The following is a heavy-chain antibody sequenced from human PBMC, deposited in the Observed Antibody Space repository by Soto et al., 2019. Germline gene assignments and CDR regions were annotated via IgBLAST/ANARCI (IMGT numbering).Heavy chain of an antibody. V-gene: IGHV3-23*01. CDR3: VRFAKEENPKVGSWYYFDY. D-gene: IGHD6-13*01. CDR1: GFSFSSYA. J-gene: IGHJ4*02. Sequence: EVQLLESGGGLVQPGGSLRLSCAASGFSFSSYAMGWVRQAPGKGLEWVSIISATDVATYYADSVKGHFIIARDDSRRTLFLQMNSLRAEDTAVYHCVRFAKEENPKVGSWYYFDYWGQGTRVTVSS. CDR2: ISATDVAT.